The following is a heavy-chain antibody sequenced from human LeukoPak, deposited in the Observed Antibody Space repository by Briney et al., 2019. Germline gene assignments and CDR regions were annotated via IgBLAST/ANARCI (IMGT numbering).Heavy chain of an antibody. J-gene: IGHJ4*02. D-gene: IGHD3-22*01. CDR3: AREGLHYDSSGYYQTRIDY. CDR1: GFTFSSYS. Sequence: PGGSLRLSCAASGFTFSSYSMKWVRQAPGKGLEWVSSISSSSSYIYYADSVKGRFTISRDNAKNSLYLQMNSLRAEDTAVYYCAREGLHYDSSGYYQTRIDYWGQGTLVTVSS. V-gene: IGHV3-21*01. CDR2: ISSSSSYI.